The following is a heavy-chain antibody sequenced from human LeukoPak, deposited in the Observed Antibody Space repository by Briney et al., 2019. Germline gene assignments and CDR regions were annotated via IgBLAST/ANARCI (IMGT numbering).Heavy chain of an antibody. D-gene: IGHD3-10*01. CDR1: GYNFNTYW. V-gene: IGHV5-51*01. CDR3: ARQETGSVGSY. J-gene: IGHJ4*02. CDR2: IYPGDSDT. Sequence: GESLKISCKGSGYNFNTYWIGWVRQMPGRGLEWMGIIYPGDSDTRYSPSFQGQVTISADKSISTAYLQWSSLKASDTAMYYCARQETGSVGSYWGQGTLVTVSS.